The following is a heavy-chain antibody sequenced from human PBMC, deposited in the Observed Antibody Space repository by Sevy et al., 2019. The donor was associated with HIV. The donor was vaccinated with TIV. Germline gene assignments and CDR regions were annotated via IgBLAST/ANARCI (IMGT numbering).Heavy chain of an antibody. CDR3: ANSRGRYEGSSWLYYYYIMDV. V-gene: IGHV3-30*18. Sequence: GGSLILSCAAAGFTFSRYGMHWARQAPGKGLEWVAVISNDGSDKEYADSVKGGFTVSRDNSKVTVYLQMNSLRLEDTAVYYCANSRGRYEGSSWLYYYYIMDVWGQGTTVTVSS. CDR2: ISNDGSDK. J-gene: IGHJ6*02. D-gene: IGHD6-13*01. CDR1: GFTFSRYG.